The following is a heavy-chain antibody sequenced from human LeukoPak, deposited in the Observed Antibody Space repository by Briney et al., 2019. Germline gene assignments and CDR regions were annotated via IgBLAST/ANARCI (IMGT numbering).Heavy chain of an antibody. CDR1: GGSVSDSDYY. Sequence: SETLSLTCTVSGGSVSDSDYYWSCVRQPPGKGLEWIGYIYYSGGTYSNPAFKSRITISVDTSKNQYSLKLTSVTAADTAVYYCARGKEDYHGNHFEYWGQGTLVTVSS. CDR2: IYYSGGT. D-gene: IGHD4-23*01. CDR3: ARGKEDYHGNHFEY. V-gene: IGHV4-30-4*01. J-gene: IGHJ4*02.